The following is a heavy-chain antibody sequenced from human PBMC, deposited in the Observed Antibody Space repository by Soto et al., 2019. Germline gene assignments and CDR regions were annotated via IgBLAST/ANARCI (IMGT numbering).Heavy chain of an antibody. CDR3: ASWDGDSSLDY. D-gene: IGHD4-17*01. J-gene: IGHJ4*02. Sequence: VQLVQSGAEVKKPGASVKVSCKAAGYTFTSYYMHWVRQAPGQGLEWMGIINSSVGSTSYAQKFQGRVTMTRDTSTSTVYMELSSLRSEDTAVYYCASWDGDSSLDYWGQGTLVTVSS. V-gene: IGHV1-46*01. CDR2: INSSVGST. CDR1: GYTFTSYY.